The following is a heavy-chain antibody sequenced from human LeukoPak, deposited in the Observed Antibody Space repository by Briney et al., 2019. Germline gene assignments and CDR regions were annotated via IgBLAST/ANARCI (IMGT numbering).Heavy chain of an antibody. CDR1: GYTFTVYY. Sequence: ASVKVSCKASGYTFTVYYMHWVRQAPGQGLEWMGWINPNHGDTNYAQKFQDRVSMTRDTSISTAYMHLSRLRSADTAVYYCARSPHIWTGENFDYWGQGTLLTVSS. D-gene: IGHD3-9*01. CDR3: ARSPHIWTGENFDY. J-gene: IGHJ4*02. V-gene: IGHV1-2*02. CDR2: INPNHGDT.